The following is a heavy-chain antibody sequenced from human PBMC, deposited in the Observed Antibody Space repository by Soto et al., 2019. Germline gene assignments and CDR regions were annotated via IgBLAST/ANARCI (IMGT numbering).Heavy chain of an antibody. CDR1: GGSFSDFA. CDR2: IIPMFAAT. Sequence: QVQLAQSGAEVRKPGSSVKVYCRASGGSFSDFAFSWVRQAPGQGLEWMGGIIPMFAATKYAQKFQGRVTITADPSTRTVYLALSILTSDDSAVYYCARGGIVAVPAALSSYDAYPNYRFASWGEGTLVSVSS. CDR3: ARGGIVAVPAALSSYDAYPNYRFAS. J-gene: IGHJ4*02. D-gene: IGHD2-15*01. V-gene: IGHV1-69*01.